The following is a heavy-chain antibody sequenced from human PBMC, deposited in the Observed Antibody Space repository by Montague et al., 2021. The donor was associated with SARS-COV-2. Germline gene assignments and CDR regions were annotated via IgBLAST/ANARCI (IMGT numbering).Heavy chain of an antibody. Sequence: SETLSLTCAVSTESFNGYYWTWIRQPPGKGMERIGVICHPGSTKYNQSLTRRVTITLDTYRTQFSLRLTSVTAADSATDYCARVGYNGVIFVISPRYHFDYW. CDR1: TESFNGYY. CDR3: ARVGYNGVIFVISPRYHFDY. CDR2: ICHPGST. V-gene: IGHV4-34*01. D-gene: IGHD1-1*01. J-gene: IGHJ4*01.